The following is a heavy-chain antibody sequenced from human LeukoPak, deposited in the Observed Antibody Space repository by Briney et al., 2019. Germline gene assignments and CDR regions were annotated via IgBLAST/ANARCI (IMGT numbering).Heavy chain of an antibody. V-gene: IGHV3-23*01. D-gene: IGHD5-12*01. CDR3: AKDGSSSGYPYYMDV. Sequence: GGSLRLSCAASGFTFSSYAMSWVRQAPGKGLEWVSAISGSGGSTYYADSVKGRFTISRDNCKNTLYLQMNGLRAEDTAVYYCAKDGSSSGYPYYMDVWGKGTTVTVSS. CDR1: GFTFSSYA. CDR2: ISGSGGST. J-gene: IGHJ6*03.